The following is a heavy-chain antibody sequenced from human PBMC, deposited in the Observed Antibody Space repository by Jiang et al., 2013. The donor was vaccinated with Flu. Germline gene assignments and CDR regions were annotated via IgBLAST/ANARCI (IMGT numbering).Heavy chain of an antibody. J-gene: IGHJ5*02. CDR2: INPGSGNT. D-gene: IGHD6-13*01. CDR1: GYSFTNFA. Sequence: SGAEVKRPGASVKVSCRASGYSFTNFALNWVRQARGHSPEWMGWINPGSGNTKYSQRFQDRLTITRDTSANTVYMELTSLTSEDTAVYYCVRQGSISWFVPWFDPWGQGTLVTVSA. V-gene: IGHV1-3*01. CDR3: VRQGSISWFVPWFDP.